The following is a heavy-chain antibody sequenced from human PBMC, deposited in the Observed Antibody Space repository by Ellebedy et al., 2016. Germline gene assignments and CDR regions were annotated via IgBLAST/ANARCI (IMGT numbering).Heavy chain of an antibody. J-gene: IGHJ6*02. CDR3: AKDGGGWGGYYYYGMDV. D-gene: IGHD3-16*01. V-gene: IGHV3-30*18. CDR1: GFTFSSYG. Sequence: GESLKISXAASGFTFSSYGMHWVRQAPGKGLEWVAVISYDGSSKYYADSVKGRFTISRDNSKNTLYLQMNSLRAEDTAVYYCAKDGGGWGGYYYYGMDVWGQGTTVTVSS. CDR2: ISYDGSSK.